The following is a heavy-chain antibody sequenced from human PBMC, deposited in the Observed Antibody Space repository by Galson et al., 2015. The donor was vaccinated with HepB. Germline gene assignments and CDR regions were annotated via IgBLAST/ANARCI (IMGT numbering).Heavy chain of an antibody. CDR1: GFTFSSYG. Sequence: SLRLSCAASGFTFSSYGMHWVRQAPGKGLEWVAVIWYDGSNKYYADSVKGRFTISSDNSKNTLYLQMNSLRAEDTAVYYCARDSYYGSGSGTHYARPNDAFDIWGQGTMVTVSS. CDR3: ARDSYYGSGSGTHYARPNDAFDI. J-gene: IGHJ3*02. D-gene: IGHD3-10*01. CDR2: IWYDGSNK. V-gene: IGHV3-33*08.